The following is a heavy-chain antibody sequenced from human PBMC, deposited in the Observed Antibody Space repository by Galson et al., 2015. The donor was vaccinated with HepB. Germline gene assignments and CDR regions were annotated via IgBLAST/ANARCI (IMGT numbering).Heavy chain of an antibody. Sequence: SLRLSCAASGFTFSSYAMHWVRQAPGKGLEWVSSISSSSSYIYYADSVKGRFTISRDNAKNSLYLQMNSLRAEDTAVYYCARWELLGRDYWGQGTLVTVSS. D-gene: IGHD1-26*01. CDR3: ARWELLGRDY. J-gene: IGHJ4*02. CDR1: GFTFSSYA. V-gene: IGHV3-21*01. CDR2: ISSSSSYI.